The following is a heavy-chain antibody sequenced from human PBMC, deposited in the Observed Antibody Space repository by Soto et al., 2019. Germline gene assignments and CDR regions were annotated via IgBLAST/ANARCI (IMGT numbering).Heavy chain of an antibody. Sequence: GGSLRLSCAASGFTFSSYAMHWVRQAPGKGLEWVAVISYDGSNKYYADSVKGRFTISRDNSKNTLYLQMNSLRAEDTAVYYCARDLYYDSSGYKEYYYYGMDVWGQGTTVTVSS. J-gene: IGHJ6*02. V-gene: IGHV3-30-3*01. D-gene: IGHD3-22*01. CDR2: ISYDGSNK. CDR3: ARDLYYDSSGYKEYYYYGMDV. CDR1: GFTFSSYA.